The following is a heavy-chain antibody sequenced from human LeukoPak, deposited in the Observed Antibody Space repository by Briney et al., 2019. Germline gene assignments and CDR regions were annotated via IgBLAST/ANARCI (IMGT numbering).Heavy chain of an antibody. V-gene: IGHV1-69*13. CDR2: IIPIFGTA. Sequence: SVKVSCKASGYTFTSYDINWVRQATGQGLEWMGGIIPIFGTANYAQKFQGRVTITADESTSTAYMELSSLRSEDTAVYYCARVARWLQFNWFDPWGQGTLVTVSS. CDR3: ARVARWLQFNWFDP. D-gene: IGHD5-24*01. J-gene: IGHJ5*02. CDR1: GYTFTSYD.